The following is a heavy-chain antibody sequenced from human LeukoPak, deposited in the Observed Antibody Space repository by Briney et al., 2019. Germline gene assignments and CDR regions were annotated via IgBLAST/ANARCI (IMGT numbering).Heavy chain of an antibody. CDR1: GYRFTSYW. J-gene: IGHJ4*02. CDR2: IDPGDSDT. Sequence: GESLKISCKSSGYRFTSYWMAWVRQMPGEGLEWMGIIDPGDSDTRYSPSFQGQVTISADKSISTAYLQWSSLKASDTAMYYCARLALDTAAYYFDYWGQGTLVTVSS. V-gene: IGHV5-51*01. CDR3: ARLALDTAAYYFDY. D-gene: IGHD5-18*01.